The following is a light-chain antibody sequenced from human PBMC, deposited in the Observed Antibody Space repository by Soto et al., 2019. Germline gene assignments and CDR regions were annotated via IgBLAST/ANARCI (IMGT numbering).Light chain of an antibody. V-gene: IGKV3-20*01. CDR2: SAS. J-gene: IGKJ1*01. Sequence: EVVLTQSPGTLSLSPGERVTLSCRASQSVASSYLAWYQQKPGRAPRLLFYSASSRATGIPDRFSGSGSGTDFTFTISRLEHEDFAVYYCHHFGSLPETFGQGTKVE. CDR3: HHFGSLPET. CDR1: QSVASSY.